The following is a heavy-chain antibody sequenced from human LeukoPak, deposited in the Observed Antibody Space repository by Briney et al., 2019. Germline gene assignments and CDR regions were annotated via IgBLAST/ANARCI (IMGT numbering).Heavy chain of an antibody. D-gene: IGHD3-10*01. CDR2: IYSGGST. J-gene: IGHJ4*02. Sequence: GGSLRLSCAASGFTVSSNYMSWVRQAPGKGLEWVSVIYSGGSTYYADSVKGRFTISRDNSKNTLYLQMNSLRAEDTAVYYCARLYYYGSGSSNFDYWGQGTLVTVSS. CDR3: ARLYYYGSGSSNFDY. CDR1: GFTVSSNY. V-gene: IGHV3-66*01.